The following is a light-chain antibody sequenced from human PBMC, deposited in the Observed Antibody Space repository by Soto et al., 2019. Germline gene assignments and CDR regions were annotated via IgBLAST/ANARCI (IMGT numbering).Light chain of an antibody. V-gene: IGLV2-14*01. CDR1: SSDVGGYDF. J-gene: IGLJ7*01. Sequence: LAQPASVSGSPGQSITISCTGTSSDVGGYDFVSWYQQHPGKAPKLIIYDVSHRPSGVSDRFSGSKSGNTASLTISGLQAEDEADYYCSSYATGSSAVFGGGTKLTVL. CDR2: DVS. CDR3: SSYATGSSAV.